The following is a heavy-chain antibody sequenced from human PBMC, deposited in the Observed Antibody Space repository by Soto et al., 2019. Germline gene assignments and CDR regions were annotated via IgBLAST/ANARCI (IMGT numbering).Heavy chain of an antibody. CDR1: GFTFSSSD. V-gene: IGHV3-23*01. D-gene: IGHD2-2*02. Sequence: EVQLLESGGGLVQPGGSLRLSCVASGFTFSSSDVSWVRQAPGKGLEWVSGISSSGATTYYADSVKGRFTISRDSSKNTLFLQMNSLRAEDTAVYYCAKVRAYCSSSSCYSFYYYGMDVWGQGTTVTVSS. CDR3: AKVRAYCSSSSCYSFYYYGMDV. J-gene: IGHJ6*02. CDR2: ISSSGATT.